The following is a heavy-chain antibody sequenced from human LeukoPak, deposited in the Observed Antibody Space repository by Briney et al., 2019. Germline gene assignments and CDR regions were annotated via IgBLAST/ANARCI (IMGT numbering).Heavy chain of an antibody. J-gene: IGHJ4*02. V-gene: IGHV4-34*01. CDR2: INHSGST. CDR1: GGSFSGYY. CDR3: ARGLDIVAAYY. Sequence: SETLSLTRAVYGGSFSGYYWSWIRQPPGKGLEWIGEINHSGSTNYNPSLKSRVTISVDTSKNQFSLKLSSVTAADTAVYYCARGLDIVAAYYWGQGTLVTVSS. D-gene: IGHD5-12*01.